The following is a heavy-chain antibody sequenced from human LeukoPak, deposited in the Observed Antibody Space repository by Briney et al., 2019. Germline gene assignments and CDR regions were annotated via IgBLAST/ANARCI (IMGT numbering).Heavy chain of an antibody. D-gene: IGHD1-26*01. J-gene: IGHJ4*02. CDR1: GGSISSGGYY. Sequence: PSETLSLTCTVSGGSISSGGYYWSWIRQHPGKGLEWIGYIYYSGSTYYNPSLKSRVTISVDTSKNQFSLKLSSVTAADTAVYYCARGDQVGATPFDYWGQGTLVTVSS. CDR3: ARGDQVGATPFDY. CDR2: IYYSGST. V-gene: IGHV4-30-4*08.